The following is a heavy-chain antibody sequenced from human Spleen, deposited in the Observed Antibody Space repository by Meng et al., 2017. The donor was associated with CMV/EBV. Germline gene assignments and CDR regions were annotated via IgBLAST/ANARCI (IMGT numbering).Heavy chain of an antibody. D-gene: IGHD3-10*01. CDR1: GGTFSIYA. V-gene: IGHV1-69*12. Sequence: VPLVQSGARVKKPGSPVKVPGKASGGTFSIYAISWVRQAPGQGLEWMGGIIPIFGTANYAQKFQGRVTITADESTSTAYMELSSLRSEDTAVYYCARAPGGYWYFDLWGRGTLVTVSS. CDR3: ARAPGGYWYFDL. J-gene: IGHJ2*01. CDR2: IIPIFGTA.